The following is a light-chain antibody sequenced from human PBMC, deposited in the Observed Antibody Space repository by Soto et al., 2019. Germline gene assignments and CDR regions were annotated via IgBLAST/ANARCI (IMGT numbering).Light chain of an antibody. CDR2: KVS. J-gene: IGLJ2*01. CDR1: SSDVGGYNY. Sequence: QSALTQPASVSGSPGQSITISCTGTSSDVGGYNYVSWYQQHPGKAPKLMIYKVSNRPSGVSNRFSGSKSCNTASLTISGLQAEDEADYYCSSYTRNSTLVFGGGTKLTVL. CDR3: SSYTRNSTLV. V-gene: IGLV2-14*01.